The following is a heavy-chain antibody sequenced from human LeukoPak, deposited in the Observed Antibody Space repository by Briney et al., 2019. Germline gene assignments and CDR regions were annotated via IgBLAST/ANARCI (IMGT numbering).Heavy chain of an antibody. Sequence: GASVKVSCKASGYTFTGYYMHWVRQAPGQGLEWMGWINPNNGGTNYAQRFQGRVTMTRDTSISTVYMEMSKLRFDDTAVYYCARQKELGINDYWGQGTQVTVSS. J-gene: IGHJ4*02. CDR3: ARQKELGINDY. V-gene: IGHV1-2*02. CDR2: INPNNGGT. CDR1: GYTFTGYY. D-gene: IGHD7-27*01.